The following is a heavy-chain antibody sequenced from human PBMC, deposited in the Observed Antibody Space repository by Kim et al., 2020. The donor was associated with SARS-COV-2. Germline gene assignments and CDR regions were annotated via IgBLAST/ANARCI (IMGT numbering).Heavy chain of an antibody. V-gene: IGHV3-43*01. D-gene: IGHD5-18*01. J-gene: IGHJ5*02. Sequence: YADSVKGRFTISRDNSKNSLYLQMNSLRTEDTALYYCTKARGRHSYGFVDRWGQGTLVTVSS. CDR3: TKARGRHSYGFVDR.